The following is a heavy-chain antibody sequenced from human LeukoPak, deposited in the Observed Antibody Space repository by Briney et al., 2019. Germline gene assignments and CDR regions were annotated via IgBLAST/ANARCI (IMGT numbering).Heavy chain of an antibody. CDR1: GGSFSGYY. V-gene: IGHV4-34*01. CDR2: INHSGST. D-gene: IGHD2-2*01. J-gene: IGHJ4*02. CDR3: ARSRDIVVVPAAQFFDY. Sequence: SETLSLTCAVYGGSFSGYYWSWIRQPPGKGLEWSGQINHSGSTNYNPSLKSRVTISVDMSKNQFSLKLSSVTAADTAVYYCARSRDIVVVPAAQFFDYWGQGTLVTVSS.